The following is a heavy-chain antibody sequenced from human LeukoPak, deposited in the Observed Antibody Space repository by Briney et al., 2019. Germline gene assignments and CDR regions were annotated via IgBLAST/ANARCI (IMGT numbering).Heavy chain of an antibody. CDR2: IYYSGST. Sequence: SETLSLTCTVSGGSISSYYWSWIRQPPGKGLEWIGYIYYSGSTNYNPFLKSRVTISVDTSKNQFSLKLSSVTAADTAVYYCARDYCSGDSCYLFDYWGQGTLVTVSS. J-gene: IGHJ4*02. CDR3: ARDYCSGDSCYLFDY. D-gene: IGHD2-15*01. V-gene: IGHV4-59*01. CDR1: GGSISSYY.